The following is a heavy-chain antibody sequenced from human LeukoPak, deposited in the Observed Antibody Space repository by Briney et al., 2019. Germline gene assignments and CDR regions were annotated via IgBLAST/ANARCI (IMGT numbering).Heavy chain of an antibody. CDR3: AKARYGGGWYPNY. CDR1: GFTFSSYA. D-gene: IGHD6-19*01. CDR2: ISGSGGST. J-gene: IGHJ4*02. V-gene: IGHV3-23*01. Sequence: HPGGSLRLSCAASGFTFSSYAMSWFRQPPGKGLEWFSAISGSGGSTYYADSVKGRFTISRDNSKNTLYLQMNSLRAEDTAVYYCAKARYGGGWYPNYWGQGTLVTVSS.